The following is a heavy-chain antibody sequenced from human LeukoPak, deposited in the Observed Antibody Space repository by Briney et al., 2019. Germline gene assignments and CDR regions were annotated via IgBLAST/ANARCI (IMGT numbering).Heavy chain of an antibody. D-gene: IGHD1-1*01. CDR3: VRDTGKIDGYFDS. V-gene: IGHV4-4*02. CDR2: IYHSGST. Sequence: SGTLSLTCAVSGGSISSSNWWSWVRQPPGKGLEWIGEIYHSGSTNYNPSLKSRVTISVDKSKNQFSPKLSSVTAADTAVYYCVRDTGKIDGYFDSWGQGTPVTVSS. CDR1: GGSISSSNW. J-gene: IGHJ4*02.